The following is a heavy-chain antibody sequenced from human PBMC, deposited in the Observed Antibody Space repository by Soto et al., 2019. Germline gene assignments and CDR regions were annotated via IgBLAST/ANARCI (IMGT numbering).Heavy chain of an antibody. J-gene: IGHJ6*02. CDR1: GGSISSGDYY. V-gene: IGHV4-30-4*01. CDR3: ASPGAGYGMDV. CDR2: IYYSRST. Sequence: SETLSLTCTVSGGSISSGDYYWSWIRQPPGKGLEWIGYIYYSRSTYYNPSLKSRVTISVDTSKNQFSLKLSSVTAADTAVYYCASPGAGYGMDVWGQGTTVTVSS.